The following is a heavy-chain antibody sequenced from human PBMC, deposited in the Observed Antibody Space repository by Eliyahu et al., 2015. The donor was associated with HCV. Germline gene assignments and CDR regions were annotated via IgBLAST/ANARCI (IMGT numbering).Heavy chain of an antibody. CDR3: ARELPGAEHGFDY. V-gene: IGHV1-46*01. CDR1: GXPFLNYY. D-gene: IGHD1-26*01. J-gene: IGHJ4*02. Sequence: QVQLEQSGPEVRKPGDSVKVSCKASGXPFLNYYIHWVRQIPGQGLEYMGVGYPXAGTTAHAPXFLGRLIITADTSTNIIYMDLRNLRSDDTAHYFCARELPGAEHGFDYWGQGTLVVVSS. CDR2: GYPXAGTT.